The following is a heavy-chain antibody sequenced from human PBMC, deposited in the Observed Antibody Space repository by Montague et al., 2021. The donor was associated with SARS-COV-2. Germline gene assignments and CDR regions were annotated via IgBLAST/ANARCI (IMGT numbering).Heavy chain of an antibody. J-gene: IGHJ4*02. CDR2: INFSGKT. D-gene: IGHD6-19*01. CDR1: GGSISSSSYY. Sequence: SETLSLTRTLSGGSISSSSYYWGWVRQPPGKGLEWIGSINFSGKTYYXPSLKSRVTISVDTSKDQFSLKLSSVTAADTAVYYCARYSVAGTRYFDFWGQGTLVTVSS. CDR3: ARYSVAGTRYFDF. V-gene: IGHV4-39*01.